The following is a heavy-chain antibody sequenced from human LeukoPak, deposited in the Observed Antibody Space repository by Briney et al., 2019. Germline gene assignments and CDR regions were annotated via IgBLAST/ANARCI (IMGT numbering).Heavy chain of an antibody. CDR2: IYTSGST. Sequence: SQTLSLTCTVSGGSISSGSYYWSWIRQPAGKGLEWIGRIYTSGSTNYNPSLKSRVTISVDTSKNQFSLKLSSVTAADTAVYYCARLRGQLWLRGDYWGQGTLVTVSS. CDR1: GGSISSGSYY. D-gene: IGHD5-18*01. CDR3: ARLRGQLWLRGDY. V-gene: IGHV4-61*02. J-gene: IGHJ4*02.